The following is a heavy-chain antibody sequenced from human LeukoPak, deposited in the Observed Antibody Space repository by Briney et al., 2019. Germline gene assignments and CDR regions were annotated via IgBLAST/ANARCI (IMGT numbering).Heavy chain of an antibody. D-gene: IGHD3-9*01. Sequence: GASVKVSCKASGYTFTSYYMHWVRQAPGQGLEWMGIINPSGGSTSYAQKFQGRVTMTRDTSTSTVYMELSSLRSEDTAVYYCARDYLRGYDILTGAASWFDPRGQGTLVTVSS. CDR3: ARDYLRGYDILTGAASWFDP. CDR2: INPSGGST. CDR1: GYTFTSYY. V-gene: IGHV1-46*01. J-gene: IGHJ5*02.